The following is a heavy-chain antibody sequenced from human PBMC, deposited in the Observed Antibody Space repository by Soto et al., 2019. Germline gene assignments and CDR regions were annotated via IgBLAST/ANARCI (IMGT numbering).Heavy chain of an antibody. CDR2: MNPNSGNT. Sequence: AASVKVSCKASGYTFTSYDINWVRQATGQGLEWMGWMNPNSGNTGYAQKFQGRVTMTRNTAISTAYMELSSLRSEDTALYYCATYDGLARSGSYSSWGQGTLVTVSS. D-gene: IGHD3-10*01. CDR1: GYTFTSYD. V-gene: IGHV1-8*01. J-gene: IGHJ4*02. CDR3: ATYDGLARSGSYSS.